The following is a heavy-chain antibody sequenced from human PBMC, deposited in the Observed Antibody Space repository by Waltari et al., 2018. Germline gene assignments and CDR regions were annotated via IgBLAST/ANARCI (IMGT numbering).Heavy chain of an antibody. CDR2: IYYSGMI. J-gene: IGHJ5*02. CDR3: ARINDFWSGYYTGWFDP. CDR1: GYSISSSNW. Sequence: QVQLQESGPGLVKPSDTLSLTCAVSGYSISSSNWWGWIRQPPGKGLEWIGYIYYSGMIYSNPSLKSRVTMSVDTSKNQFSLKLSSVTAVDTAVYYCARINDFWSGYYTGWFDPWGQGTLVTVSS. V-gene: IGHV4-28*05. D-gene: IGHD3-3*01.